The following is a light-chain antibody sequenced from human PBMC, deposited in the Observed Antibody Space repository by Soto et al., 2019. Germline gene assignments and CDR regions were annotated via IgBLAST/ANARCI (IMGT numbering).Light chain of an antibody. CDR3: QQYGSSSLT. J-gene: IGKJ4*01. CDR2: GAS. Sequence: EFVLTQSPGTLSLSPGERATLSCRASQSVSSSYLAWYQQKPGQAPRLLIYGASSRATGIPDRFSGSGSGTDFTLTISRLEPEDFAVYYCQQYGSSSLTFGGGTKVDIK. CDR1: QSVSSSY. V-gene: IGKV3-20*01.